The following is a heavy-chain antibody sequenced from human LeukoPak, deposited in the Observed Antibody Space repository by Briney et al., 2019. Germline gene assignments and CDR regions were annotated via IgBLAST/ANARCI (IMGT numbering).Heavy chain of an antibody. J-gene: IGHJ4*02. CDR3: AKGGDSYGHPYYFDY. CDR1: GFTFDDYA. V-gene: IGHV3-9*03. D-gene: IGHD5-18*01. Sequence: PGGSLRLSCAASGFTFDDYAMHWVRQAPGKGLEWVSGISWNSGSIGYADSVKGRFTISRDNAKNSLYLQMNSLRAEDMALYYCAKGGDSYGHPYYFDYWGQGTLVTVSS. CDR2: ISWNSGSI.